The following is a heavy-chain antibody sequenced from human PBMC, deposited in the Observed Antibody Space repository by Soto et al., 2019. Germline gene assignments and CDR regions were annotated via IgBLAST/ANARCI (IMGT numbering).Heavy chain of an antibody. CDR3: ARDQGDSSSSNYYYGMDV. CDR2: INPSGGST. V-gene: IGHV1-46*01. D-gene: IGHD6-6*01. Sequence: GASVKVSCKXSGYTFTSYYMHWVRQAPGQGLEWMGIINPSGGSTSYAQKFQGRVTMTRDTSTSTVYMELSSLRSEDTAVYYCARDQGDSSSSNYYYGMDVWGQGTTVTVSS. CDR1: GYTFTSYY. J-gene: IGHJ6*02.